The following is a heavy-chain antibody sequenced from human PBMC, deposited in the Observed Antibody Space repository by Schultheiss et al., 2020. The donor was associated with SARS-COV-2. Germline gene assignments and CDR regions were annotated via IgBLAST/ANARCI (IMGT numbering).Heavy chain of an antibody. D-gene: IGHD5-12*01. CDR3: ARDRTAYGGYGD. V-gene: IGHV1-69*13. CDR2: IIPIFGTA. CDR1: GGTFSRYA. J-gene: IGHJ4*01. Sequence: SVKVSCKASGGTFSRYAISWVRQAPVQGLEWMGGIIPIFGTANYAQKFQGRVTITADESTSTAYMELSSLRSEDTAVYYCARDRTAYGGYGDWGHGTLVTVSS.